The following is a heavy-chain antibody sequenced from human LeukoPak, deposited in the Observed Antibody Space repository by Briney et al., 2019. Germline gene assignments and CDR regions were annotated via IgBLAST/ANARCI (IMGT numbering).Heavy chain of an antibody. J-gene: IGHJ3*02. D-gene: IGHD3-9*01. V-gene: IGHV5-51*01. Sequence: GESLKISCKGSGYSFTSYWIGWVRQMPGKGLEWMGIIYPGDSDTRYSPSFQGQVTISADKSISTAYLQWSSLKASDTAMYYCARPFTSFDILTGYSAFDIWGQGTMVTVSS. CDR2: IYPGDSDT. CDR3: ARPFTSFDILTGYSAFDI. CDR1: GYSFTSYW.